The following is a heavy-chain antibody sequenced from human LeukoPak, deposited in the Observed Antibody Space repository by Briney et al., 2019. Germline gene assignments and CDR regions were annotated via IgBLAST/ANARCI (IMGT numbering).Heavy chain of an antibody. Sequence: ASVKVTCKASGYTFTDYYMHWVRQAPGQGIERMGGINPNDGDTNYAQKFQGRVTITRDTANSTANMEVSRLRSDDTAVYYCARANFLYCSSTTCLFDYWGQGTLVTVSS. CDR3: ARANFLYCSSTTCLFDY. CDR2: INPNDGDT. D-gene: IGHD2-2*01. CDR1: GYTFTDYY. J-gene: IGHJ4*02. V-gene: IGHV1-2*02.